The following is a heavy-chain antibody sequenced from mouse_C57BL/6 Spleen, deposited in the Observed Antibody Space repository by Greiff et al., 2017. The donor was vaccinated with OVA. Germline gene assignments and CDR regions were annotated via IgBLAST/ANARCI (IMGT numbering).Heavy chain of an antibody. CDR2: IDPSDSET. J-gene: IGHJ4*01. D-gene: IGHD1-1*01. CDR3: AREGGSSPNYAMDY. CDR1: GYTFTSYW. Sequence: QVQLQQPGAELVRPGSSVKLSCKASGYTFTSYWMHWVKQRPIQGLEWIGNIDPSDSETHYNQKFKDKATLTVDKSSSTAYMQLSSLTSEDSAIYYCAREGGSSPNYAMDYWGQGTSVTVSS. V-gene: IGHV1-52*01.